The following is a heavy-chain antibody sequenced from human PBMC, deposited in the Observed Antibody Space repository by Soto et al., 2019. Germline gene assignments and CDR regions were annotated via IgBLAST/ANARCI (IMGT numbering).Heavy chain of an antibody. CDR2: ISGNGAGT. Sequence: PGGSLRLSCAASGFTFSNYAMSWVRQAPGKGLEWVSAISGNGAGTYYADSVKGRFTISRDNSKNTLYLQMNSLRAEDTAVYYCAKDLQSWPLHFDYWGQGTLVPVSS. CDR3: AKDLQSWPLHFDY. V-gene: IGHV3-23*01. J-gene: IGHJ4*02. CDR1: GFTFSNYA.